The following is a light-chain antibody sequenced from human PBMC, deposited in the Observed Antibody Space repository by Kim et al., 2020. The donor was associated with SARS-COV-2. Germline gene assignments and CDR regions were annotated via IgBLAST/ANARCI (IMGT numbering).Light chain of an antibody. J-gene: IGLJ3*02. CDR1: SGSIATNY. CDR2: ENN. Sequence: NFMLTQPHSVSESPGKTVTISCTRSSGSIATNYVQWYQQRPGSVPTTVIYENNQRPSGVPDQFSGSVDSSSNSASLTISGLKTEDEADYYCQSFDSSNLVFGGGTQLTVL. CDR3: QSFDSSNLV. V-gene: IGLV6-57*03.